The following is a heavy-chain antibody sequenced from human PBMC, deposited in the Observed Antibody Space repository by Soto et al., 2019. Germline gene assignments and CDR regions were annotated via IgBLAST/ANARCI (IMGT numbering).Heavy chain of an antibody. CDR2: INQDGSEK. J-gene: IGHJ6*02. CDR1: GFTFSDFW. CDR3: ARGELRRYGMDV. D-gene: IGHD1-26*01. Sequence: GGSLRLSCAASGFTFSDFWMSWIRQAPGKWLEWVAKINQDGSEKYFVDSVKGRFTISRDNAKNSLYLQMNSLRAEDTAVYYCARGELRRYGMDVWGQGXTVTVYS. V-gene: IGHV3-7*01.